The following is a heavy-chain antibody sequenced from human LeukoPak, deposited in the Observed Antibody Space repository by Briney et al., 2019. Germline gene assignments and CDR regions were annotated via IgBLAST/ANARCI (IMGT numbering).Heavy chain of an antibody. D-gene: IGHD3-10*01. CDR1: GGSISSYY. J-gene: IGHJ6*03. V-gene: IGHV4-59*01. CDR2: IYYSGSN. CDR3: ARDYYGSGRSDYYYMDV. Sequence: SETLSLTCTVSGGSISSYYWSWIRQPPGKGLEWMGNIYYSGSNNYNPSLKSRVTISVDTSKNQFPLKLSSVTAADTAVYYCARDYYGSGRSDYYYMDVWGKGTTVTVSS.